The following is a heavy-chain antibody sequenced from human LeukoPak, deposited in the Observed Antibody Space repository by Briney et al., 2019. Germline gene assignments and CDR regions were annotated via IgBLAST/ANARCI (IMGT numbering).Heavy chain of an antibody. J-gene: IGHJ4*02. V-gene: IGHV3-23*01. D-gene: IGHD3-16*01. CDR3: ARGGGPKNYFDY. CDR2: ISGSGGSP. CDR1: GFTFSSSA. Sequence: GGSLRLSCAASGFTFSSSAMSWVRQAPGKGLEWVSSISGSGGSPYYADSVKGRFTISRDNSKNTMYLQMNNLRAEDTAVYYCARGGGPKNYFDYWGQGTLVTVYS.